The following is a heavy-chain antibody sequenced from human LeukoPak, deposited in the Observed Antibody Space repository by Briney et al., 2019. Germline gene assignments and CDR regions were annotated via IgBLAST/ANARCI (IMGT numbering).Heavy chain of an antibody. Sequence: GGSLRLSCAASGFTFSSYWMSWVRQAPGKGLEWVANIKQDGSEIYYVGSVKGRFTISRDNAKNSLYLQMKSLRVEDTAVYYCARAPGDPPKYWGQGTLVTVSS. CDR2: IKQDGSEI. V-gene: IGHV3-7*03. CDR1: GFTFSSYW. J-gene: IGHJ4*02. CDR3: ARAPGDPPKY.